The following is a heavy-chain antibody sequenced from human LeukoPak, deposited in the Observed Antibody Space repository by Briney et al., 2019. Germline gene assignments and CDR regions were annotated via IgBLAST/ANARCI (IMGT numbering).Heavy chain of an antibody. Sequence: GRSLGLFCAASGFTFSSYAMHWVRQAPGKGLEGVSVIYSGGSTYYADSVKGRFTISRDNSKNTLYLQMNSLRAEDTAVYYCARGTYYYYYGMDVWGQGTTVTVSS. J-gene: IGHJ6*02. V-gene: IGHV3-53*01. CDR2: IYSGGST. CDR1: GFTFSSYA. CDR3: ARGTYYYYYGMDV.